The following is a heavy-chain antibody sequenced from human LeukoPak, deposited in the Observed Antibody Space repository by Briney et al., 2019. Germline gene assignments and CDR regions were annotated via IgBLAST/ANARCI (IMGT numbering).Heavy chain of an antibody. J-gene: IGHJ5*02. V-gene: IGHV4-4*07. D-gene: IGHD6-6*01. CDR3: ARDGAARPRGNWFDP. Sequence: SETLSLTCTVSGGSISSYYWSWIRQPAGKGLEWIGRIYTSGSTNYNPSLKSRVTMSVDTSKNQFSLKLSSVTAADTAVYYCARDGAARPRGNWFDPWGQGTLVTVSS. CDR1: GGSISSYY. CDR2: IYTSGST.